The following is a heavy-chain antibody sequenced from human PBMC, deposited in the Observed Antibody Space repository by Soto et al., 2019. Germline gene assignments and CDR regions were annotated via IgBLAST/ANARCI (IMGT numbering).Heavy chain of an antibody. V-gene: IGHV4-39*01. CDR2: IYYSGST. Sequence: SETLSLTCTVSGGSISSSSYYWGWIRQPPGKGLEWIGSIYYSGSTYYNPSLKSRVTISVDTSKNQFSLKLSSVTAADTAVYYCARGASITIFGVVTRHFDDWGQGTLVTVSS. CDR3: ARGASITIFGVVTRHFDD. D-gene: IGHD3-3*01. J-gene: IGHJ4*02. CDR1: GGSISSSSYY.